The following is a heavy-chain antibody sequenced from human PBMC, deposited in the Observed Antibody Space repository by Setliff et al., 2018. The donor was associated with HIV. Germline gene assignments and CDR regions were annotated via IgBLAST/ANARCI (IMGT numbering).Heavy chain of an antibody. V-gene: IGHV1-18*01. J-gene: IGHJ3*02. CDR1: GYTFTSYT. CDR3: ASGMRWDTAMGDAFDI. D-gene: IGHD5-18*01. Sequence: ASVKVSCKASGYTFTSYTMNWVRQAPGQGLEWMGWINTNTGNTNYARKLQGRVTMTTDTSTTTAYMELRSLKSDDTAIYFCASGMRWDTAMGDAFDIWGQGTMVTVSS. CDR2: INTNTGNT.